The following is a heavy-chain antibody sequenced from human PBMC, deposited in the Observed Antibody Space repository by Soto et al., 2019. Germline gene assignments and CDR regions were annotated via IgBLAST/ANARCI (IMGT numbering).Heavy chain of an antibody. CDR2: ITSSGGAV. J-gene: IGHJ4*02. V-gene: IGHV3-48*03. D-gene: IGHD2-2*02. CDR1: GFSFSNHE. Sequence: VQLVESGGGLVQPGGSLRLSCAASGFSFSNHEMNWVRQAPGKGLEWISYITSSGGAVFYADSVKGRFTISRDNAKDSLFLQMNSLRVEDTAVYYCARGDCSSTCYIGYWGQGARVTVSS. CDR3: ARGDCSSTCYIGY.